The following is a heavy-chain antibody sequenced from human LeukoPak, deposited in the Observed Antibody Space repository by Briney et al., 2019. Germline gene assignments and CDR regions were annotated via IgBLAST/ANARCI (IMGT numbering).Heavy chain of an antibody. CDR3: ARAYLYHNFWSGYYL. D-gene: IGHD3-3*01. CDR2: IKQDGSEK. Sequence: GGSLRLSCAASGFTFGSYWMSWVRQAPGRGLEWVANIKQDGSEKYYVDSMKGRFTISRDNAKNSLSLQMGSLRAEDTAVYFCARAYLYHNFWSGYYLWGQGTLVTVSS. V-gene: IGHV3-7*01. CDR1: GFTFGSYW. J-gene: IGHJ5*02.